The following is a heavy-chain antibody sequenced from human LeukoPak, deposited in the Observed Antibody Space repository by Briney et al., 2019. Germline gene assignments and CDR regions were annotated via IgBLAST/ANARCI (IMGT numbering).Heavy chain of an antibody. CDR3: ARGVLAGYDYSGSRFSNRFDP. CDR2: INPNSGGT. V-gene: IGHV1-2*02. CDR1: GYTFTDSY. Sequence: ASVKVSCKASGYTFTDSYMHWVRQAPGQGLEWMGWINPNSGGTNYAQKFQGRVTMTSDTSISTAYMEMSRLRFDDTAVYYCARGVLAGYDYSGSRFSNRFDPWGQGTLVSVSS. J-gene: IGHJ5*02. D-gene: IGHD3-22*01.